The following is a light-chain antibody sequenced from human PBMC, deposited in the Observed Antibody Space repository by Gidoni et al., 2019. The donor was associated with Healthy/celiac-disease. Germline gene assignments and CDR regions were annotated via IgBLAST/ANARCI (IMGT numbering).Light chain of an antibody. CDR1: QSVSSSY. CDR3: QQYGSSPRFT. J-gene: IGKJ3*01. Sequence: EIVLTQSPGTLSLSPGERATLSCRASQSVSSSYLAWYQQKPGQAPRPLIYGASSRATGIPDRFSGSGYGTDFTLTISRLEPEDFAVYYCQQYGSSPRFTFGPGTKVDIK. V-gene: IGKV3-20*01. CDR2: GAS.